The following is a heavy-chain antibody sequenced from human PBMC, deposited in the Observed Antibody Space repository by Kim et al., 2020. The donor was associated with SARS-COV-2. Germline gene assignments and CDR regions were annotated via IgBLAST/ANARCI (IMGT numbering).Heavy chain of an antibody. D-gene: IGHD1-7*01. V-gene: IGHV3-11*01. Sequence: GGSLRLSCVASGFTFSDYYMSWNRQAPGKGLEWISYISSTGKTIYYAASLRGRFSISRDNPKNSLSLQMNSLRAEDTAVYYCARAKRLTGTPHWYFDLWGRGTLVTVSS. J-gene: IGHJ2*01. CDR3: ARAKRLTGTPHWYFDL. CDR2: ISSTGKTI. CDR1: GFTFSDYY.